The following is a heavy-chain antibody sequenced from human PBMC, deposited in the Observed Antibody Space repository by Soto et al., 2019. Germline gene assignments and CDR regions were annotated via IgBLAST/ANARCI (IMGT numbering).Heavy chain of an antibody. CDR1: GGSISSGGYY. V-gene: IGHV4-31*03. CDR2: IYYSGST. D-gene: IGHD4-17*01. J-gene: IGHJ5*02. CDR3: ARENAATVTSSFVNNWFDP. Sequence: SETLSLTCTVSGGSISSGGYYWSWIRQHPGKGLEWIGYIYYSGSTYYNPSLKGRVTISVDTSKNQFSLKLSSVTAADTAVYYCARENAATVTSSFVNNWFDPWGQGTLVTVSS.